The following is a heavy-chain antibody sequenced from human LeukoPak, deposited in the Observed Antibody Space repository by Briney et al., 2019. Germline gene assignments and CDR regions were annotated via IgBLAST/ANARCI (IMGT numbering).Heavy chain of an antibody. J-gene: IGHJ4*02. Sequence: SKTLSLTCAVSGGSISSSNWWGWVRQPPGKGLEWIGEIYHSGNINYNPSLKSRVTMSVDKSKNQFSLKLSSVTAADTAVYYCVRQLGYYFDYWGQGTLVTVSS. CDR1: GGSISSSNW. D-gene: IGHD1-1*01. CDR2: IYHSGNI. V-gene: IGHV4-4*02. CDR3: VRQLGYYFDY.